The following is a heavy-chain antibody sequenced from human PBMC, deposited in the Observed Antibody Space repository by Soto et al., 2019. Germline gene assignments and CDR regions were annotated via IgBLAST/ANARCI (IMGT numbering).Heavy chain of an antibody. V-gene: IGHV3-53*01. D-gene: IGHD2-21*01. CDR3: ATSGHCGGLRCSSFDM. J-gene: IGHJ3*02. Sequence: EVQLVESGGGLIQRGGSLRLSCAASGFTVSSNYMSWVRQAPGKGLEWVSTTGGSGDTYYPDSVKGRFTISRDNSKNTVYLEMITLRAEDTAVYYCATSGHCGGLRCSSFDMWGQGTVVTVSS. CDR1: GFTVSSNY. CDR2: TGGSGDT.